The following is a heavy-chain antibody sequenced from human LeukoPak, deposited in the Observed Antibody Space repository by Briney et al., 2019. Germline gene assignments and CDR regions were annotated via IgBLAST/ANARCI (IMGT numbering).Heavy chain of an antibody. D-gene: IGHD5-12*01. CDR2: ISGNGRST. J-gene: IGHJ4*02. Sequence: SGGSLRLSCAASGFAFSSYAMSWVRQAPGKGLEWVSLISGNGRSTYYADSVKGRFTISRDNPKNTLYLQMNSLRAEDTAIYYCAKDFGGYVAYFDYWGQGTLVTASS. CDR1: GFAFSSYA. V-gene: IGHV3-23*01. CDR3: AKDFGGYVAYFDY.